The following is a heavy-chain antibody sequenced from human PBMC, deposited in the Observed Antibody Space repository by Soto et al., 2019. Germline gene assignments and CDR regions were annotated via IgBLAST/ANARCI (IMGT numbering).Heavy chain of an antibody. Sequence: ASVKVSCKASGYTFTSYGMSWVRQAPGQGLEWMGWISAYNGNTNYAQKLQGRVTMTTDTSTSTAYMELRSLRSDDTAVYYCATDILTGYYSQGLDPWGQGTLVTVSS. CDR2: ISAYNGNT. CDR1: GYTFTSYG. D-gene: IGHD3-9*01. CDR3: ATDILTGYYSQGLDP. V-gene: IGHV1-18*01. J-gene: IGHJ5*02.